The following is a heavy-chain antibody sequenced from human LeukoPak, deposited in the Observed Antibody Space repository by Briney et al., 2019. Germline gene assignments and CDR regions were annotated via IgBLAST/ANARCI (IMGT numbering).Heavy chain of an antibody. Sequence: GGSLRLSCAASGFIFRSYSMYWVRQAPGKGLEWISYISYNNETIYYADSLKGRFTISRDNAKNSLYLQMNSLRAEDTAVYYCATKPTLGYCSSTSCSDAGYWGQGTLVTVSS. CDR3: ATKPTLGYCSSTSCSDAGY. J-gene: IGHJ4*02. D-gene: IGHD2-2*01. CDR2: ISYNNETI. V-gene: IGHV3-48*01. CDR1: GFIFRSYS.